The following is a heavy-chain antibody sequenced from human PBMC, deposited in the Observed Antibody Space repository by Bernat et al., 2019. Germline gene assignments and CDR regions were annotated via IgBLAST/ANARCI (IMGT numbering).Heavy chain of an antibody. Sequence: EVQLLESGGGLVQPGGSLRLSCAASGFTFSSYAMSWVRQAPGKGLQWVSGISGSGGSTYSADSVKGRFTISRDNSKNTLYLQMNSLRAEDTAVYYCAKDGRIAARRADYFDYWGQGTLVTVSS. CDR2: ISGSGGST. D-gene: IGHD6-6*01. J-gene: IGHJ4*02. CDR1: GFTFSSYA. CDR3: AKDGRIAARRADYFDY. V-gene: IGHV3-23*01.